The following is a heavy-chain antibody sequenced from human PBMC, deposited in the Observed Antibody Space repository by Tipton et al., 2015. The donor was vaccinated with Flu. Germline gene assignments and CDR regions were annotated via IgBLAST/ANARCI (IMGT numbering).Heavy chain of an antibody. V-gene: IGHV4-38-2*01. Sequence: GEALASDYYWGWIRQPPGRGLEWIGNIHHTGTTYYNPSLRSRVSIIRDRSKNHFSLKLSVVTAADTAVYYCARRDYSNYVSVPKNWFDSWGQGILVTVSS. CDR2: IHHTGTT. J-gene: IGHJ5*01. D-gene: IGHD4-11*01. CDR3: ARRDYSNYVSVPKNWFDS. CDR1: GEALASDYY.